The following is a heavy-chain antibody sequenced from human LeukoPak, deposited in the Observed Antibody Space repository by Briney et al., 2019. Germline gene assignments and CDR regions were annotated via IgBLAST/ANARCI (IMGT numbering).Heavy chain of an antibody. Sequence: SETLSLTCAVYGGSFSGYYWSWIRQPPGKGLEWIGEINHSGSTNYNPSLKSRVTKSVDTSKNQFSLKLSSVTAADTAVYYCARGRQRITMVRGVMKYFDYWGQGTLVTVSS. V-gene: IGHV4-34*01. CDR2: INHSGST. D-gene: IGHD3-10*01. CDR1: GGSFSGYY. J-gene: IGHJ4*02. CDR3: ARGRQRITMVRGVMKYFDY.